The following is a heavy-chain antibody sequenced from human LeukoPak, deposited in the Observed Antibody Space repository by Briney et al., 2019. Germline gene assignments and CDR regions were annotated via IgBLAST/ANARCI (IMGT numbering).Heavy chain of an antibody. Sequence: GGSLRLSCAASGFTFSDYWMHWVRQAPGKGLVWVSRINSDGSSTSYADSVKGRFTSSRDNAKNTLYLQMNSLRAEDTAVYYCARGWYSGSEGSDYWGQGTLVTVSS. J-gene: IGHJ4*02. CDR2: INSDGSST. D-gene: IGHD1-26*01. CDR1: GFTFSDYW. CDR3: ARGWYSGSEGSDY. V-gene: IGHV3-74*01.